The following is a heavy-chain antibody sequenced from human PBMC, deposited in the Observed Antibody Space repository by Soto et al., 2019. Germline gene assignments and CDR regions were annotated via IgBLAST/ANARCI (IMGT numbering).Heavy chain of an antibody. CDR2: ISAYNGNT. CDR3: ARDRSITSFGVPGDYYHGMDG. Sequence: ASVKVSCKASGYTFTSYGISWVRQAPGQGLEWMGWISAYNGNTNYAQKLQGRVTMTTDTSTSTAYMELRSLRSDDTAVYYCARDRSITSFGVPGDYYHGMDGWGQGTTVTVSS. CDR1: GYTFTSYG. V-gene: IGHV1-18*01. D-gene: IGHD3-3*01. J-gene: IGHJ6*01.